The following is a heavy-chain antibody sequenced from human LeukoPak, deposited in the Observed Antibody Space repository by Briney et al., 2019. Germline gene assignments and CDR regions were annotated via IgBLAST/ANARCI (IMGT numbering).Heavy chain of an antibody. Sequence: PGGSLRLSCAASGFTFSSYGMSWVRQAPGKGLEWVSAISGSGGSTYYADSVKGRFTISRDNAKNSLYLQMNSLRAEDTAVYYCARSRGVIRYYFDYWGQGTLVTVSS. CDR1: GFTFSSYG. D-gene: IGHD3-10*01. CDR3: ARSRGVIRYYFDY. J-gene: IGHJ4*02. V-gene: IGHV3-23*01. CDR2: ISGSGGST.